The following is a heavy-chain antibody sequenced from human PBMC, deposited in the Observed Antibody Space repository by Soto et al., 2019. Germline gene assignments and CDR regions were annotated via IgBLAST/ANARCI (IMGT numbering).Heavy chain of an antibody. CDR1: GGTFSSYA. CDR3: ASTTTLAAAGTPAS. V-gene: IGHV1-69*12. Sequence: QVQLVQSGAEVKKPGSSVKVSCKASGGTFSSYAISWVRQAPGQGLEWMGGIIPIFGTANYAQKYQGRVTITADEXKITAYIELSSLRSEDTAVYYCASTTTLAAAGTPASWGQGTLVTVSS. D-gene: IGHD6-13*01. CDR2: IIPIFGTA. J-gene: IGHJ5*02.